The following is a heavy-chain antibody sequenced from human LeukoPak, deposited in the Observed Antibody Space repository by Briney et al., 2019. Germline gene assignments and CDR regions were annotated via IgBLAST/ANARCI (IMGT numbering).Heavy chain of an antibody. CDR3: GLYSSSQTAMDV. J-gene: IGHJ6*02. Sequence: GGSLRLSCAASGFTFSSYSMNWVRQAPGKGLEWVSCISSSSSYIYSADSVKGRFTTSRDNAKNSLYMQMNSLRAEDTAVYYCGLYSSSQTAMDVWGQGTAVTVSS. V-gene: IGHV3-21*01. CDR1: GFTFSSYS. D-gene: IGHD2-2*01. CDR2: ISSSSSYI.